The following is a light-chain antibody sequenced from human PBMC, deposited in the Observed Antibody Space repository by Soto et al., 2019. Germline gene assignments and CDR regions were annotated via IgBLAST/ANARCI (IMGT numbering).Light chain of an antibody. V-gene: IGKV1-39*01. Sequence: DIQMTQSPSSLSASVGDRVTITCRASQNINNYLNWYHQKPGKAPKLLIYAASSLQSGVPSRFSGSGSGTDFTLTISSLQPEDFANYYCQQNHSTLQITLGPGTRLEIK. CDR3: QQNHSTLQIT. CDR2: AAS. CDR1: QNINNY. J-gene: IGKJ5*01.